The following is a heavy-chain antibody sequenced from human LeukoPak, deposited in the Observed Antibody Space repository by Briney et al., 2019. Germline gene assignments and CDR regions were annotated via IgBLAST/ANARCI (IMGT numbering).Heavy chain of an antibody. Sequence: GGSLRLSCLASGFIFSNYDMTWVRQAPGKGLEWLSTISGSGGNTYYADSVKGRFTISRDNSKNTLYLQMNSLRVEDTAIYYCAKGAYYGDWGQGTLVTVSS. D-gene: IGHD3-3*01. CDR3: AKGAYYGD. V-gene: IGHV3-23*01. J-gene: IGHJ4*02. CDR2: ISGSGGNT. CDR1: GFIFSNYD.